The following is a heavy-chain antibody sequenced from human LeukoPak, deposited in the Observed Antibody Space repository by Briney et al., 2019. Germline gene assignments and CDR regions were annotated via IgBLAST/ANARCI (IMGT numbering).Heavy chain of an antibody. V-gene: IGHV4-39*07. CDR2: IYYSGST. J-gene: IGHJ5*02. D-gene: IGHD3-10*01. CDR1: GGSISRSRYY. Sequence: SETLSLTCTVSGGSISRSRYYWGWIRQPPGKGLEWIGSIYYSGSTYSNPSLQSRVTISVDTSKNQFSLKLSSVTAADTAVYYCARGRITNNWFDPWGQGTLVTVSS. CDR3: ARGRITNNWFDP.